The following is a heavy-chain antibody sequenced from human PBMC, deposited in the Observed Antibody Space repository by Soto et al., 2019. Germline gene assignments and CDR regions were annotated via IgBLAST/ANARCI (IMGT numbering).Heavy chain of an antibody. D-gene: IGHD3-3*01. CDR2: INAGNGNT. CDR3: ARDRFYGFGVANYYYYYMDV. Sequence: ASVKVSCKASGYTFTSYAMHWVRQAPGQRLEWMGWINAGNGNTKYSQKFQGRVTITRDTSASTAYMELSSLRSEDTAVYYCARDRFYGFGVANYYYYYMDVWGKGTTVTVSS. CDR1: GYTFTSYA. V-gene: IGHV1-3*01. J-gene: IGHJ6*03.